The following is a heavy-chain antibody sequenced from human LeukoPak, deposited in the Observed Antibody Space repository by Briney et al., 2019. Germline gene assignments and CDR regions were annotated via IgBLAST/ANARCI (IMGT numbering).Heavy chain of an antibody. CDR3: AKDSEYGGNYNY. Sequence: QPGGSLRLSCAASGFTFSSYAMGWVRQAPGKGLEWVSAISGSGGSTYYADSVKGRFTISRDNSKNTLYLQMTSLRAEDTAVYYCAKDSEYGGNYNYWGQGTLVTVSS. J-gene: IGHJ4*02. CDR2: ISGSGGST. V-gene: IGHV3-23*01. D-gene: IGHD2-21*02. CDR1: GFTFSSYA.